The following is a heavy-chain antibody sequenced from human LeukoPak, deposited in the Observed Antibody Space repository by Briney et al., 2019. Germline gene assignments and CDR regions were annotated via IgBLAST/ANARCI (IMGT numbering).Heavy chain of an antibody. V-gene: IGHV1-18*04. D-gene: IGHD3-10*01. CDR1: GYTFTSYG. J-gene: IGHJ3*02. Sequence: ASVKVSCKASGYTFTSYGISWVRQAPGQGREWMGLISAYNGNTNYAQKLQGRVTMTTDTSTSTAYMELRSLRSGDTAVYYCASVTGYYGSGSLDAFDIWGQGTMVTVSS. CDR2: ISAYNGNT. CDR3: ASVTGYYGSGSLDAFDI.